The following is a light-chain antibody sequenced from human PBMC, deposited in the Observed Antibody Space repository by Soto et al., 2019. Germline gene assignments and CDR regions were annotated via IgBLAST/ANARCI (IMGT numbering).Light chain of an antibody. CDR1: QGISSF. Sequence: IQLTQSPSSLSASVGDRVTITCRASQGISSFLAWYQQKPGRAPKLLIYGASTLQSGVPSRLSGSGSGTDFTLTISSLQPEDFATYFCQQLNSFPIAFGPGTKVEIQ. CDR3: QQLNSFPIA. J-gene: IGKJ3*01. V-gene: IGKV1-9*01. CDR2: GAS.